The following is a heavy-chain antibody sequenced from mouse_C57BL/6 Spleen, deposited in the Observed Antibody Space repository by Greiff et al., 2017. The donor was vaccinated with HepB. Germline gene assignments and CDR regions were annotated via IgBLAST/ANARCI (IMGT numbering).Heavy chain of an antibody. D-gene: IGHD2-2*01. J-gene: IGHJ2*01. CDR3: AREVTTDFDY. V-gene: IGHV5-17*01. Sequence: EVKVEESGGGLVKPGGSLKLSCAASGFTFSDSGMHWVRQAPEKGLEWVAYISSGSSTIYYADTVKGRFTISRDNSKNTLFLQMTSLRSEDTAMYYCAREVTTDFDYWGQGTTLTVSS. CDR1: GFTFSDSG. CDR2: ISSGSSTI.